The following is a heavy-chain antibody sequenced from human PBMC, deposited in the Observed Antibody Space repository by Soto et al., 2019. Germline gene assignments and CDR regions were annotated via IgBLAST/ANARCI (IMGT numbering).Heavy chain of an antibody. CDR3: ARDAGRHSYDVTGYYFDY. Sequence: QVQLVQSGAEVKKPGSSVKVSCKASGGTFSNYAITWVRQAPGQGLEWMGGIIPMFRTPNYAQKSQGRVTITADESTSTAYMELNSLTSEDTAMYYCARDAGRHSYDVTGYYFDYWGQGTLVTVSS. CDR1: GGTFSNYA. CDR2: IIPMFRTP. D-gene: IGHD3-9*01. V-gene: IGHV1-69*12. J-gene: IGHJ4*02.